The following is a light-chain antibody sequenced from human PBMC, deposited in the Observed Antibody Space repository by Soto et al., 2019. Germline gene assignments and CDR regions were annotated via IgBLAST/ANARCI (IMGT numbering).Light chain of an antibody. CDR1: QDIRDD. Sequence: DIQMTRSPSSLSASVGDRVTITCRASQDIRDDFAWYQQKPGKAPKRLIYGISNLQSGVPSRFSGSGSGTEFTLLITSLQPEDFETYFCLQYNDLPPTFGLGTKVDIK. J-gene: IGKJ1*01. V-gene: IGKV1-17*01. CDR3: LQYNDLPPT. CDR2: GIS.